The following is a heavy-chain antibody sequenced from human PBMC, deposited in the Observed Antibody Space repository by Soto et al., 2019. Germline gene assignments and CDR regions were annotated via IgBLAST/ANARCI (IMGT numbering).Heavy chain of an antibody. V-gene: IGHV4-31*03. D-gene: IGHD5-18*01. Sequence: SETLSLTCTVSGGSISSGGYYWSWIRQHPGKGLEWIGYIYYSGSTYYNPSLKSRVTISVDTSKNQFSLKLSSVTAADTAVYYCARVSPSAMASIYFDYWGQGTLVTVSS. CDR1: GGSISSGGYY. CDR3: ARVSPSAMASIYFDY. CDR2: IYYSGST. J-gene: IGHJ4*02.